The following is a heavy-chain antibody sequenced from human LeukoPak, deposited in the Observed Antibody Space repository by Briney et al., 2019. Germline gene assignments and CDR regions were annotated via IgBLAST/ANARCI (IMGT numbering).Heavy chain of an antibody. V-gene: IGHV4-39*01. Sequence: SETLSLTCTVSGGSISSSSYYWGWIRQPPGKGLEWIGSIYYSGSTYYNPSLKSRVTISADTSKNQFSLKLSSVTAADTAVYYCARLTRFRDGYNPPLGYWGQGSLVTVSS. D-gene: IGHD5-24*01. CDR1: GGSISSSSYY. CDR2: IYYSGST. J-gene: IGHJ4*02. CDR3: ARLTRFRDGYNPPLGY.